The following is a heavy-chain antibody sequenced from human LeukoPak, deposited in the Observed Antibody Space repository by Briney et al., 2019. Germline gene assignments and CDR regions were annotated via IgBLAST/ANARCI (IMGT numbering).Heavy chain of an antibody. J-gene: IGHJ3*02. CDR3: ARNILFAFDI. Sequence: GGSLRLSCAASGLTVSSSYMSWVRQAPGKGLEWVSIIYNDGSTYYADSMKGRFTISRDNSKNTLYLQVNSLRAEDTAMYYRARNILFAFDIWGQGTMVTVPS. D-gene: IGHD2/OR15-2a*01. V-gene: IGHV3-53*01. CDR1: GLTVSSSY. CDR2: IYNDGST.